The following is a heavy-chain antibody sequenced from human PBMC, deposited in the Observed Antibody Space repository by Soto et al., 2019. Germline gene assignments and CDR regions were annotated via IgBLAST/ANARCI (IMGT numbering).Heavy chain of an antibody. CDR2: IGGSGGST. CDR1: GITFSIYS. CDR3: AEDDGGSTLGLYYFGY. J-gene: IGHJ4*02. V-gene: IGHV3-23*01. D-gene: IGHD2-21*02. Sequence: GGSLRLSCAASGITFSIYSMSWVRQAPGKGRECVSTIGGSGGSTYYSDSVKGRCTISRENYKNTLYLQMTILRAEDTAIYYCAEDDGGSTLGLYYFGYRGQGTLVPVSS.